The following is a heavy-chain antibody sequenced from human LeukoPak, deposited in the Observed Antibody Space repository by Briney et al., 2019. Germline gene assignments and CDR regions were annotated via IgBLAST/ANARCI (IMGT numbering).Heavy chain of an antibody. V-gene: IGHV5-51*01. J-gene: IGHJ6*03. CDR2: IYPGDPDT. CDR3: ARSYLNYYYGSGSYPNYYMDV. D-gene: IGHD3-10*01. Sequence: GESLKISCKASGYSFTSYWIGWVRQLPGKGLEWMGIIYPGDPDTKYRPSFQGQVTTSVDKSISTAFLQWSSLKASDTAIYYCARSYLNYYYGSGSYPNYYMDVWGKGTTVTVSS. CDR1: GYSFTSYW.